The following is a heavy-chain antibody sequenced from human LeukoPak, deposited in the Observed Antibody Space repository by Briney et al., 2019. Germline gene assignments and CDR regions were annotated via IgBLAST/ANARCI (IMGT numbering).Heavy chain of an antibody. CDR2: ISYDGSNK. D-gene: IGHD3-3*01. J-gene: IGHJ3*02. Sequence: GGSLRLSCAASGFTFSSYAMHWVRQAPGKGLEWVAVISYDGSNKYYADSVKGRFTISRDNSKDTLYLQMNSLRAEDTAVYYCARDILWSGYSSSAFDIWGQGTMVTVSS. CDR3: ARDILWSGYSSSAFDI. CDR1: GFTFSSYA. V-gene: IGHV3-30-3*01.